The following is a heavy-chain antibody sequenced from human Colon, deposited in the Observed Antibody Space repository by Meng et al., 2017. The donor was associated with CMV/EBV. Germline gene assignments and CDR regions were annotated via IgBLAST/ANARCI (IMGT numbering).Heavy chain of an antibody. CDR3: ARERSSSNGDNWFDP. CDR2: VNSQSGGT. Sequence: ASVKVSCKASGYSFTGYYIHWVRQAPGQGLEWMGWVNSQSGGTDCTQKFQGRVTMTRDTSISTAYMELSGLRSDDSAVYHCARERSSSNGDNWFDPWGQGTLVTVSS. V-gene: IGHV1-2*02. J-gene: IGHJ5*02. D-gene: IGHD6-25*01. CDR1: GYSFTGYY.